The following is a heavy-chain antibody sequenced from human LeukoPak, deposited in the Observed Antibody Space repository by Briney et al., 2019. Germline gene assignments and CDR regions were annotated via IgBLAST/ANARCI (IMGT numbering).Heavy chain of an antibody. CDR1: GFTFSSYA. CDR2: ISGSGGST. J-gene: IGHJ3*02. Sequence: GGSLRLSCAASGFTFSSYAMSWVRQAPGKGLEWVSAISGSGGSTYYAGSVKGRFTISRDNSKNALYLQMNSLRAEDTAVYYCARYCSSTSCYRSPDAFDIWGQGTMVTVSS. D-gene: IGHD2-2*01. V-gene: IGHV3-23*01. CDR3: ARYCSSTSCYRSPDAFDI.